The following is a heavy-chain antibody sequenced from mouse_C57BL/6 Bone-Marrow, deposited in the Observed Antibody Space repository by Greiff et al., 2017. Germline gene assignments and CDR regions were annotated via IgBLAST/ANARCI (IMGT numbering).Heavy chain of an antibody. CDR3: AREWGTGYFDY. CDR2: IYPGGGYT. CDR1: GYTFTNYW. D-gene: IGHD3-3*01. Sequence: VQLQQSGAELVRPGTSVKMSCKASGYTFTNYWIGWAKQRPGHGLEWIGDIYPGGGYTNYNEKFKGKATLTADKSSSTAYMQLSSLTTEDSAIYYCAREWGTGYFDYWGQGTTLTVSS. J-gene: IGHJ2*01. V-gene: IGHV1-63*01.